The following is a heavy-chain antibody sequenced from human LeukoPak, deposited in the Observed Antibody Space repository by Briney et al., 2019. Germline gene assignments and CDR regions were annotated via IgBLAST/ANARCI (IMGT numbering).Heavy chain of an antibody. CDR1: GFTFSSYS. J-gene: IGHJ4*02. CDR3: ARDLKGVGAPY. D-gene: IGHD1-26*01. Sequence: GSLRLSCAASGFTFSSYSMNWVRQAPGKGLEWVSSISSSSSYIYYADSVKGRFTISRDNAKNSLYLQMNSLRAEDTAVYYCARDLKGVGAPYWGQGTLVTVSS. V-gene: IGHV3-21*01. CDR2: ISSSSSYI.